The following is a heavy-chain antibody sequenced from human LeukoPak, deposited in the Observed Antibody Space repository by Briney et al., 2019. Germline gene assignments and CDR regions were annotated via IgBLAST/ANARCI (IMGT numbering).Heavy chain of an antibody. J-gene: IGHJ3*02. Sequence: SVKVSCKASGGTFSSYAISWVRQAPGQGLEWMGGIIPIFGTANYAQKFQGRVTITADESTSTAYMELSSLRSEDTAVYYCAREVRQQLESGAFDIWGQGTMVTVSS. CDR1: GGTFSSYA. CDR3: AREVRQQLESGAFDI. D-gene: IGHD6-13*01. V-gene: IGHV1-69*01. CDR2: IIPIFGTA.